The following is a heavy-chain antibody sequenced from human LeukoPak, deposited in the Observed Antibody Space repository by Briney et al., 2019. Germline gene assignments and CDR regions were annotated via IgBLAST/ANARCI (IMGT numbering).Heavy chain of an antibody. Sequence: PSQTRSLTCTVSGGSISSGGYYWSWIRQHPGKGLEWIGYIYYSGSTYYNPSLKSRVTISVDTSKNQFSLKLSSVTAADTAVYYCASIKRGYSYGYDYWGQGTLVTVSS. J-gene: IGHJ4*02. V-gene: IGHV4-31*03. CDR2: IYYSGST. CDR3: ASIKRGYSYGYDY. D-gene: IGHD5-18*01. CDR1: GGSISSGGYY.